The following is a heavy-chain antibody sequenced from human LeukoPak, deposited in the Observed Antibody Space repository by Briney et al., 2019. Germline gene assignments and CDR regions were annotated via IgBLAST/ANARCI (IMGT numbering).Heavy chain of an antibody. V-gene: IGHV3-48*02. CDR2: MSKSSTI. Sequence: GESLKISCAGSGFTFSSYTMNWVRQAPGKGLEWVSYMSKSSTIYYADSVKGRFTISRDNAKNSLYLQMNSLKDEDTAVYYCARVRLGSSPFFDYWGQGTLVTVSS. CDR3: ARVRLGSSPFFDY. J-gene: IGHJ4*02. CDR1: GFTFSSYT. D-gene: IGHD7-27*01.